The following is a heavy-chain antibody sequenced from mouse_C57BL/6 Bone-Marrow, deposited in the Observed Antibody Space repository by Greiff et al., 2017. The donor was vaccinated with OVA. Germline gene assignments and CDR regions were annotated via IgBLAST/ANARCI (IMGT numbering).Heavy chain of an antibody. V-gene: IGHV14-4*01. D-gene: IGHD1-1*01. CDR2: IDPENGDT. CDR3: TTVYYGSSSWSAY. CDR1: GFNIKDDY. Sequence: EVKLMESGAELVRPGASVKLSCTASGFNIKDDYMHWVKQRPEQGLEWIGWIDPENGDTEYASKFQGKATITADTSSNTAYLQLSSLTSEDTAVYYCTTVYYGSSSWSAYWGQGTLVTVSA. J-gene: IGHJ3*01.